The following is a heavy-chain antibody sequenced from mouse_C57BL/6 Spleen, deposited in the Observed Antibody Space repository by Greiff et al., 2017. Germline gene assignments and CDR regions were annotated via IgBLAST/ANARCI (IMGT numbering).Heavy chain of an antibody. CDR1: GYTFTSYW. CDR2: IDPSDSYT. J-gene: IGHJ2*01. D-gene: IGHD2-4*01. CDR3: ARLFDYEAYFYY. Sequence: QVQLQQPGAELVMPGASVKLSCKASGYTFTSYWMHWVKQRPGQGLEWIGEIDPSDSYTNYNQKFKGKSTLTVDTSSSTAYMQLSSLTSEDSAVFYCARLFDYEAYFYYCGQGTTLTVSS. V-gene: IGHV1-69*01.